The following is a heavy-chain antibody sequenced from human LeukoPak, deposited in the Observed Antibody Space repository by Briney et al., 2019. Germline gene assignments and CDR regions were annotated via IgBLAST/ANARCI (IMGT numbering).Heavy chain of an antibody. J-gene: IGHJ4*02. CDR1: GFTFSSYG. V-gene: IGHV3-30*18. CDR3: AKYQRQWLPKGGFDY. D-gene: IGHD6-19*01. CDR2: ISYDGNNK. Sequence: PGGSLRLPCAASGFTFSSYGMHWVRQAPGKGLEWVAVISYDGNNKYYADSVKGRFTISRDNSKNTLYLQMDNLRAEDTAVYYCAKYQRQWLPKGGFDYWGQGTLVTVSS.